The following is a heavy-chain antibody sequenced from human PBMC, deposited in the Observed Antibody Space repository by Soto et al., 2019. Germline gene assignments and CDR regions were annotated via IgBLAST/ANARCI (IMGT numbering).Heavy chain of an antibody. Sequence: SETLSLTCTVSGGSISSSSYYWGWIRQPPGKGLEWIGSIYYSGSTYYNPSLKSRVTISVDTSKNQFSLKLSSVTAADTSVYYCARTKGSFGVVIYYHYGMEVWGQGTTVTVSS. CDR1: GGSISSSSYY. V-gene: IGHV4-39*01. D-gene: IGHD3-3*01. CDR2: IYYSGST. CDR3: ARTKGSFGVVIYYHYGMEV. J-gene: IGHJ6*02.